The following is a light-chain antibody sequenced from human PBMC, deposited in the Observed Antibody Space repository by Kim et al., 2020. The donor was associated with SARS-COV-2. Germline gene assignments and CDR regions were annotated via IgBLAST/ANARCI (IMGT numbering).Light chain of an antibody. V-gene: IGLV3-19*01. Sequence: SSELTQDPAVSVALGQTVTITCQGDSLRTNYAAWYQQKPGQAPVLVIYGKNNRPSGIPDRFSGSNSGNTASLTITGAQAEDEAEYYCTSRDTTIVQWLFGGGTKLTVL. CDR1: SLRTNY. CDR2: GKN. J-gene: IGLJ3*02. CDR3: TSRDTTIVQWL.